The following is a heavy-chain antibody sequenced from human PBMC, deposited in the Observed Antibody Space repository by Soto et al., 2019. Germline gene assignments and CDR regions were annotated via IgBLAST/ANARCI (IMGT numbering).Heavy chain of an antibody. J-gene: IGHJ4*02. Sequence: EVQLVESGGGLVKPGGSLRLSCAASGFTFSSYSMNWVRQAPGKGLEWVSSISSSSSYIYYADSVKGRFTISRDNAKNXXXXXXXXXRXEDTAVYYCAXPYYWGQGTLVTVXX. V-gene: IGHV3-21*01. CDR1: GFTFSSYS. CDR2: ISSSSSYI. CDR3: AXPYY.